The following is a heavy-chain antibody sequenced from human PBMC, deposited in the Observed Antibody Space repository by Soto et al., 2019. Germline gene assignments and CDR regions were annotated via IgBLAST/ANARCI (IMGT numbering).Heavy chain of an antibody. CDR2: ISYDGSNK. J-gene: IGHJ3*02. Sequence: QVQLVESGGGVVQPGRSLRLSCAASGFTFSSYAMHWVRQAPGKGLEWVAVISYDGSNKYYADSVKGRFTISRDNSKNTLYLQMNSLRAEDTAVYYCVRFGMIEVVNTPGGAFDIWGQGTMVTVSS. CDR3: VRFGMIEVVNTPGGAFDI. V-gene: IGHV3-30-3*01. CDR1: GFTFSSYA. D-gene: IGHD3-22*01.